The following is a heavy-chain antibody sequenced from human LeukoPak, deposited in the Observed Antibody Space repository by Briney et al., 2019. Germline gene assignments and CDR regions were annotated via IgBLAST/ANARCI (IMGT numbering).Heavy chain of an antibody. Sequence: GRSLRLSCAASGFTFSSYAMHWVRQAPGKGLEWVAVISYDGSNKYYADSVKGRFTISRDNSKNTLYLQMNSLRAEDTAVYYCASPNIGAYFDYWGQGTLVTVSS. V-gene: IGHV3-30-3*01. CDR3: ASPNIGAYFDY. D-gene: IGHD2/OR15-2a*01. CDR1: GFTFSSYA. J-gene: IGHJ4*02. CDR2: ISYDGSNK.